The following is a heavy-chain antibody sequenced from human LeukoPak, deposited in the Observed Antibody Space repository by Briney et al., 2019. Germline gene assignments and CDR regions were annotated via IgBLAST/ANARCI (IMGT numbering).Heavy chain of an antibody. CDR3: ARARGSGSYLSELDY. D-gene: IGHD1-26*01. CDR1: SGSISSYY. J-gene: IGHJ4*02. V-gene: IGHV4-59*01. Sequence: SETLSLTCTVSSGSISSYYWSWIRQPPGKGLEWIGYISNSGSTNYNPSLKSRVTISVDTSKNQFSLKLSSVTAADTAVYYCARARGSGSYLSELDYWGQGTLVTVSS. CDR2: ISNSGST.